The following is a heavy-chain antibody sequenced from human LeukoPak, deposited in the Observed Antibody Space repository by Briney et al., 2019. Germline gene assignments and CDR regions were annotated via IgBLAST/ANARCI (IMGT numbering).Heavy chain of an antibody. CDR1: GFTFSSYA. CDR3: ANAQPPYYDFWSGATDDAFDI. V-gene: IGHV3-30-3*01. J-gene: IGHJ3*02. CDR2: ISYDGSNK. Sequence: PGGSLRLSCAASGFTFSSYAMHWVRQAPGKGLEWVAVISYDGSNKYYADSVKGRFTISRDNAKNSLYLQMNSLRAEDTAVYYCANAQPPYYDFWSGATDDAFDIWGQGTMVTVSS. D-gene: IGHD3-3*01.